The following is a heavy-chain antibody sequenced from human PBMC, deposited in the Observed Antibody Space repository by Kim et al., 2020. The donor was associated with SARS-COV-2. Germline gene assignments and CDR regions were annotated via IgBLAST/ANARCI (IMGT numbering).Heavy chain of an antibody. CDR2: INPSGGST. CDR3: ARAVVVPAAQLYYFDY. Sequence: ASVKVSCKASGYTFTSYYMHWVRQAPGQGLEWMGIINPSGGSTSYAQKFQGRVTMTRDTSTSTVYMELSSLRSEDTAVYYCARAVVVPAAQLYYFDYWGQGTLVTVSS. CDR1: GYTFTSYY. V-gene: IGHV1-46*01. D-gene: IGHD2-2*01. J-gene: IGHJ4*02.